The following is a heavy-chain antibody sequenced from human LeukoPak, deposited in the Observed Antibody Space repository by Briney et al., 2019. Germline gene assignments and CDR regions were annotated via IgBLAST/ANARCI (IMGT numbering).Heavy chain of an antibody. V-gene: IGHV3-21*04. CDR1: GFTFSSYS. CDR3: AKDFPYDYGHYASLLYFDY. D-gene: IGHD4-17*01. J-gene: IGHJ4*02. CDR2: ISSSSSYI. Sequence: GGSLRLSCAASGFTFSSYSMNWVRQAPGKGLEWVSSISSSSSYIYYADSVKGRFTISRDNAKNSLYLQMNSLRAEDTAVYYCAKDFPYDYGHYASLLYFDYWGQGTLSPSPQ.